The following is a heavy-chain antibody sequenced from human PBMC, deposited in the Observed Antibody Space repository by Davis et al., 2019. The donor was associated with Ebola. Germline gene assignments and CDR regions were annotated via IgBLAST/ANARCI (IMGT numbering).Heavy chain of an antibody. V-gene: IGHV3-66*01. CDR3: ARGKGNYVYYYYYGMDV. CDR1: GFSFSDYY. Sequence: GESLKISCVVSGFSFSDYYVNWFRQAPGQGLEWLAIIYSGGKTSYSDGVKGRFIISRDNSKNTVYLQMNSLRAEDTAVYYCARGKGNYVYYYYYGMDVWGQGTTVTVSS. D-gene: IGHD4-11*01. J-gene: IGHJ6*02. CDR2: IYSGGKT.